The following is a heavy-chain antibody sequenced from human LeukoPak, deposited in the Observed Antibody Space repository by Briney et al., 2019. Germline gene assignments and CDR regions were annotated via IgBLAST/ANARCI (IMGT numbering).Heavy chain of an antibody. D-gene: IGHD3-16*01. V-gene: IGHV4-59*01. CDR3: ARWGPSYFDY. CDR1: GGSISSYY. Sequence: SETLSLTCTVSGGSISSYYWSWLRQPPGKGLEWIGYIYYSGSTNYNPSLKSRVTISVDTSKNQFSLKLSAVTAADTAVYYCARWGPSYFDYWGQGTLVTVSS. J-gene: IGHJ4*02. CDR2: IYYSGST.